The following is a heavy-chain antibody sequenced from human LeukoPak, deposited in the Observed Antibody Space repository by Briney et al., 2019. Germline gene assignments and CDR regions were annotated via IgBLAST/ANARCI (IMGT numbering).Heavy chain of an antibody. Sequence: GGSLRLPCAASGFTFSSYAMSWVRQAPGKGLEWVSAISGSGGSTYYADSVKGRFTISRDNSKNTLYLQMNSLRAEDTAVYYCAKVRRYYDSSGPLSNWGQGTLVTVSS. J-gene: IGHJ4*02. CDR3: AKVRRYYDSSGPLSN. D-gene: IGHD3-22*01. CDR1: GFTFSSYA. V-gene: IGHV3-23*01. CDR2: ISGSGGST.